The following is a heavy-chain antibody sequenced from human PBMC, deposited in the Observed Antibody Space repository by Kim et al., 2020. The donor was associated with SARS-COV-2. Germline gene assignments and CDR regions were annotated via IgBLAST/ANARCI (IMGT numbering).Heavy chain of an antibody. V-gene: IGHV4-39*01. CDR1: GGSISSSSYY. D-gene: IGHD2-21*02. Sequence: SETLSLTCTVSGGSISSSSYYWGWIRQPPGKGLEWIGSIYYSGSTYYNPSLKSRVTISVDTSKNQFSLKLSSVTAADTAVYYCARHPEDIVVVTAIYFDYWGQGTLVTVSS. CDR3: ARHPEDIVVVTAIYFDY. CDR2: IYYSGST. J-gene: IGHJ4*02.